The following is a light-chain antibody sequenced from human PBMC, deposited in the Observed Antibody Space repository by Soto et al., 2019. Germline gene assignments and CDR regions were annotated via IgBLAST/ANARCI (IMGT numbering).Light chain of an antibody. J-gene: IGLJ2*01. CDR3: SSYAGSNNVV. Sequence: QSVLTQPPSASGSPGQSVTISCTGTSSDVGGYNYVSWHQQHPGKAPKVMIYEVSKRPSGVPDRFSGSKSGNTASLTVSGRQAEDEADYYCSSYAGSNNVVFGGGTKVTVL. V-gene: IGLV2-8*01. CDR2: EVS. CDR1: SSDVGGYNY.